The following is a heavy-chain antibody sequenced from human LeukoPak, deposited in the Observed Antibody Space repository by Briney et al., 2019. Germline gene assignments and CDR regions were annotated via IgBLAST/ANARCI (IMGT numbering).Heavy chain of an antibody. J-gene: IGHJ4*02. V-gene: IGHV1-18*01. CDR3: ARGDGGFGVVKHYFDY. CDR1: GYTFTSYG. Sequence: ASVKVSCKASGYTFTSYGISWVRQAPGQGLEWMGWISAYNGNTNYAQKLQGRVTMTTDTSTSTAYMGLRSLRSDDTAVYYCARGDGGFGVVKHYFDYWGRGTLVTVSS. D-gene: IGHD3-3*01. CDR2: ISAYNGNT.